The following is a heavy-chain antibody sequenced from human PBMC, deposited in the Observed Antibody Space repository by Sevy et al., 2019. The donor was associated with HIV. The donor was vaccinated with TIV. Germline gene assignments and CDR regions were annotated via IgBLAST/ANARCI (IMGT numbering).Heavy chain of an antibody. CDR3: ARDGRIAATGTSYYYYYMDV. J-gene: IGHJ6*03. CDR2: ISSSGSTI. V-gene: IGHV3-48*03. D-gene: IGHD6-13*01. Sequence: GGSLRLSCAASGFTFSSYEMNWVRQAPGKGLEWVSYISSSGSTIYYADSVKGRFTITRDNPKNSLYLQMNSLRAEDTAVNYGARDGRIAATGTSYYYYYMDVWGKGTTVTVSS. CDR1: GFTFSSYE.